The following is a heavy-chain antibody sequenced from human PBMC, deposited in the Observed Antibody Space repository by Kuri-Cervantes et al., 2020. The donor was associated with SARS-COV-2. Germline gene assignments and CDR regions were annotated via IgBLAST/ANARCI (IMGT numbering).Heavy chain of an antibody. Sequence: SCKASGYTFSSYWMHWVRQAPGKGLVWVSRINSDGSSTSYADSVKGRFTISRDNAKNTLYLQMNSLRAEDTAVYYCASERWELSWFDPWGQGTLVTVSS. CDR3: ASERWELSWFDP. CDR2: INSDGSST. CDR1: GYTFSSYW. J-gene: IGHJ5*02. V-gene: IGHV3-74*01. D-gene: IGHD1-26*01.